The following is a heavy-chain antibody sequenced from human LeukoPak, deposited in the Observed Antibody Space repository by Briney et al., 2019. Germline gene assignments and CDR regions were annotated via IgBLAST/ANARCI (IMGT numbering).Heavy chain of an antibody. V-gene: IGHV3-15*01. CDR2: IKSKTDGGTT. D-gene: IGHD6-13*01. CDR3: TTITAAGYIDY. J-gene: IGHJ4*02. CDR1: GFTFSNAW. Sequence: GGSLRLSCATSGFTFSNAWMSWVRQAPGKGLEWVGRIKSKTDGGTTDYAAPVKGRFTISRDDSKNTLYLQMSSLKTEDTAVYYCTTITAAGYIDYWGQGTLVTVSS.